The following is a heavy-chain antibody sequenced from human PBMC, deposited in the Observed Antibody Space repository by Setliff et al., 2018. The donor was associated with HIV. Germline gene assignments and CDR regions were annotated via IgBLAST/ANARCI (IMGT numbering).Heavy chain of an antibody. CDR2: IHYNGIT. J-gene: IGHJ4*02. Sequence: LSLTCTVPGDSINTDGLYWTWIRQHPATGLEWIGYIHYNGITYYNPSLESRVTISVDKSKNQFSLKLISVTAADTAVYYCARATWLVHPFPLYYFDYWGQGTLVTVSS. CDR1: GDSINTDGLY. CDR3: ARATWLVHPFPLYYFDY. V-gene: IGHV4-31*02. D-gene: IGHD6-19*01.